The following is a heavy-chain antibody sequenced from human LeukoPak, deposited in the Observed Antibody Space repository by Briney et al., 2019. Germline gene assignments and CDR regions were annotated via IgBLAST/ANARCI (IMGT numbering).Heavy chain of an antibody. V-gene: IGHV1-2*02. CDR1: GYTFTGFC. CDR3: ARDLDNYSGSGSYYNGDPLFQH. Sequence: ASVKVSCKASGYTFTGFCIHWVRQAPGQGLEWMGWLNPNSGGTNYAQNFQGRVTMTRDTSISTGYMELSRLRSDDTAVYYCARDLDNYSGSGSYYNGDPLFQHWGQGTLVTVSS. D-gene: IGHD3-10*01. CDR2: LNPNSGGT. J-gene: IGHJ1*01.